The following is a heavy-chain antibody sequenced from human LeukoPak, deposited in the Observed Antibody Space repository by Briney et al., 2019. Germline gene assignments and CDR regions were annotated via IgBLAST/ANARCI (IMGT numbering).Heavy chain of an antibody. CDR1: NYTFTAYG. CDR3: ARDYSSGWYSVDY. D-gene: IGHD6-19*01. CDR2: IRSDNGKT. V-gene: IGHV1-18*01. J-gene: IGHJ4*02. Sequence: ASVKVSCKTFNYTFTAYGINWVRQAPGQGLEWMGWIRSDNGKTNYAQKLQGRVTLTTDTTTSTAYMELGSLRSDDAAIYYCARDYSSGWYSVDYWGQGTLITVSS.